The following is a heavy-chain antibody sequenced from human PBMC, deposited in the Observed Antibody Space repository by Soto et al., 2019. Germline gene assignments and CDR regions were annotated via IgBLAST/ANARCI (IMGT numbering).Heavy chain of an antibody. CDR2: ISGSGSST. V-gene: IGHV3-23*01. J-gene: IGHJ6*02. CDR1: GFIFSNSA. D-gene: IGHD3-3*01. Sequence: EVQLLESGGGLVQPGGSLRLSCAASGFIFSNSAMSWVRQPPGKGLEWVSAISGSGSSTYYADFVKGRFTISRDNSKNTLYLQVISLRAEDTAVYYCATGPTIFGVVISFEYYYGFDVWGQGTTVTVSS. CDR3: ATGPTIFGVVISFEYYYGFDV.